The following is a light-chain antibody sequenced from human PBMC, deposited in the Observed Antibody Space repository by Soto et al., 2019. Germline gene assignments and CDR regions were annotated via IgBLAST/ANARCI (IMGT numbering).Light chain of an antibody. CDR3: SSYTRSTTVV. J-gene: IGLJ2*01. Sequence: QSALTQPASVSGSPGQSITISCTGTSRDVGGYNYVSWYQHHPGKAPKVIIYDVTNRPSGVSNRFSGSKSGNTASLTISGHQAEDEADYYCSSYTRSTTVVFGRGTKLIVL. V-gene: IGLV2-14*03. CDR2: DVT. CDR1: SRDVGGYNY.